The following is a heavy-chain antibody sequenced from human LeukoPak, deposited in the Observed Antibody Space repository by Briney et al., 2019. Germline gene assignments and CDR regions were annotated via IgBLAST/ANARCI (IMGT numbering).Heavy chain of an antibody. J-gene: IGHJ4*02. CDR3: AREMNYFDY. CDR2: INSDGSST. Sequence: GGSLRLSCAASGFTFSSYAMSWVRQAPGKGLVWVSRINSDGSSTSYADSVKGRLTISRDNAKNTLYLQMNSLRAEDTAVYYCAREMNYFDYWGQGTLVTVSS. CDR1: GFTFSSYA. V-gene: IGHV3-74*01.